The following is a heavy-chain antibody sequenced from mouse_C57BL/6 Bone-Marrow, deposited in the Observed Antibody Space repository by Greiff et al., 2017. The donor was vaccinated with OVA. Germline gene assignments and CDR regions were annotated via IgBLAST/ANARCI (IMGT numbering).Heavy chain of an antibody. D-gene: IGHD3-2*02. Sequence: QVQLQQPGAELVKPGASVKMSCKASGYTFTSYWITWVKQRPGQGLEWIGDIYPGSGGTNYNEKFKSKATLTVDTSSSTAYMQLSSLTSEDSAVYYCARRQLRLPYYFDYWGQGTTLTVSS. CDR3: ARRQLRLPYYFDY. CDR1: GYTFTSYW. V-gene: IGHV1-55*01. CDR2: IYPGSGGT. J-gene: IGHJ2*01.